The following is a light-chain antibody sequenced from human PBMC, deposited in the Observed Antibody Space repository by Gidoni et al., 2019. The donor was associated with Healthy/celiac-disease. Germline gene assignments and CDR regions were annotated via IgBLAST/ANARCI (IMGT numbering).Light chain of an antibody. CDR1: SSNIGAGYD. CDR2: GNT. J-gene: IGLJ2*01. CDR3: QSYDSSLSGSMV. Sequence: QSVLTQPPSVSGAPGQRVTIPCTGSSSNIGAGYDVHWYQQLPGTAPQLLISGNTNRPSGVPDRFSGSKSGTSASLAITGLQAEDEADYYCQSYDSSLSGSMVFGGGTKLTVL. V-gene: IGLV1-40*01.